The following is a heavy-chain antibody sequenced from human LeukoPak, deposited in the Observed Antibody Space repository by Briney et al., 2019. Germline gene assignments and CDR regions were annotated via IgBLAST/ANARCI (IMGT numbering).Heavy chain of an antibody. CDR2: IGTADDT. Sequence: GGSLRLSCAASGFTFSSYDMHWVRQATGKGLEWVSPIGTADDTYYPGSVKGRFTISRENAKNSLYLQMNSLRAGDTAVYYCARMGYYYYMDVWGKGTTVTVSS. CDR1: GFTFSSYD. D-gene: IGHD5-24*01. J-gene: IGHJ6*03. CDR3: ARMGYYYYMDV. V-gene: IGHV3-13*01.